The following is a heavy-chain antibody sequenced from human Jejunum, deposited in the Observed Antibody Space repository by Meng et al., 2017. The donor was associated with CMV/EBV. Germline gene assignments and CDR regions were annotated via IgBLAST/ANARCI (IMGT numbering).Heavy chain of an antibody. J-gene: IGHJ4*02. Sequence: DSFSRHSAAWNWIRTSPWRGLEWLGRTSYRSRSSNDSVISVKSRVSINSGTPKKHFSPQMPSVTPEDTALNYCARGALYEWLPYFDYWGQGALVTISS. CDR2: TSYRSRSSN. CDR3: ARGALYEWLPYFDY. V-gene: IGHV6-1*01. CDR1: DSFSRHSAA. D-gene: IGHD6-19*01.